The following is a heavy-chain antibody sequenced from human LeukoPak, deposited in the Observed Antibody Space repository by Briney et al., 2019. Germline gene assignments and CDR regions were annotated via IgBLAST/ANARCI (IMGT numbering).Heavy chain of an antibody. D-gene: IGHD3-10*01. J-gene: IGHJ2*01. V-gene: IGHV4-4*07. CDR1: GGSISSYY. Sequence: SETLSLTCTVSGGSISSYYWSWIRQPAGKGLEWIGRIYTSGSTNYNPSLKSRVTMSVDTSKNQFSLKLSSVTAADTAVYYCAREPITMVRGVIRPWYFDLWGRGTLVTVSS. CDR2: IYTSGST. CDR3: AREPITMVRGVIRPWYFDL.